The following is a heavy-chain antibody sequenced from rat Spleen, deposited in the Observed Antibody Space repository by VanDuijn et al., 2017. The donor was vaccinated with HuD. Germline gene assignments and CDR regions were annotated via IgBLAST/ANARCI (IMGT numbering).Heavy chain of an antibody. CDR2: LWTAGNT. D-gene: IGHD5-1*01. CDR1: GFSLTTYN. J-gene: IGHJ2*01. Sequence: QVQLKESGPGLVQPSQTLSLTCTVSGFSLTTYNLHWFRQPPGKGLEWMGILWTAGNTDYNSALKSRLSISRDTSKNQVFLKMNSLRSEDTATYYCTREDWAFDYWGQGVMVTVSS. CDR3: TREDWAFDY. V-gene: IGHV2-30*01.